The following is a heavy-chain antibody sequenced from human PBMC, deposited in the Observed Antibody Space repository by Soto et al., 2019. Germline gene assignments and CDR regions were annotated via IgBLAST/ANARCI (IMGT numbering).Heavy chain of an antibody. Sequence: QVQLQESGPGLVKPSETLSLTCTVSGGSISSYYCSWIRQPPGKGLEWIGNIYYSGSTTYNPSLKSRVTISLDTSKNQFSLKLDSLTAADTAVYYCARNYRGYYMDVWGKGTTVTVSS. CDR1: GGSISSYY. CDR3: ARNYRGYYMDV. V-gene: IGHV4-59*01. J-gene: IGHJ6*03. CDR2: IYYSGST. D-gene: IGHD3-10*01.